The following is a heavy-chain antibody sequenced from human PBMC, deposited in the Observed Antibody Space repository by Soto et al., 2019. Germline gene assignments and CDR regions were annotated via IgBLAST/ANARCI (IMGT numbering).Heavy chain of an antibody. CDR3: ARGDIVVVPAAGGGFAP. D-gene: IGHD2-2*01. Sequence: QVQLQESGPGLVKPSQTLSLTCTVSGGSISSGGYYWSWIRQHPGKGLEWIGYIYYSGSTYYNPSLKSRVTISVDTSKNQFSLKLSSVTAADTAVYYCARGDIVVVPAAGGGFAPWGQGTLVTVSS. CDR2: IYYSGST. CDR1: GGSISSGGYY. V-gene: IGHV4-31*03. J-gene: IGHJ5*02.